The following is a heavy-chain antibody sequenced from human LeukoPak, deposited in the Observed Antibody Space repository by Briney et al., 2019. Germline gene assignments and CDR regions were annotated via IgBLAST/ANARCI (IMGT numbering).Heavy chain of an antibody. Sequence: GGSLRLSCAASGFTFSHFWMSWVRQAPGKGLEWVAYIKKTGSETYYVDSVKGRFTITRDNTRSSLFLQMYSLRAEDTAVYFCARDSGYSNSWYDFDSWGQGTLVTVSS. CDR2: IKKTGSET. D-gene: IGHD6-13*01. J-gene: IGHJ4*02. CDR3: ARDSGYSNSWYDFDS. CDR1: GFTFSHFW. V-gene: IGHV3-7*01.